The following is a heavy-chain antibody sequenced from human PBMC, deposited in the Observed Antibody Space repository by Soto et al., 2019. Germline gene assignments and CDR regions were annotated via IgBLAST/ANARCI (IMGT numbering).Heavy chain of an antibody. CDR3: ANIPPLRFLEWLLSPSGGV. D-gene: IGHD3-3*01. Sequence: GGSLRLSXXASXXXXXXXXXXXXXQAPGXGXEWVXXXXGSGGDHINRDSVKGRFTISRDNSKNTLYLQMNSLRAEDTAVYYCANIPPLRFLEWLLSPSGGVWGQGTLVTVSS. CDR2: XXGSGGDH. CDR1: XXXXXXXX. V-gene: IGHV3-23*01. J-gene: IGHJ4*02.